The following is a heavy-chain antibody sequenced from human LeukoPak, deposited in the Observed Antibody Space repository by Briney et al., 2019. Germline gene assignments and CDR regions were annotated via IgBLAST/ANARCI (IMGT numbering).Heavy chain of an antibody. CDR3: AKARKRYCSGGSCYYCDY. D-gene: IGHD2-15*01. V-gene: IGHV3-9*01. CDR2: IRWNSATI. Sequence: PGGSLRLSCAASGFAFSSYAMHWVRQAPGKGLEWVSGIRWNSATIGYADSVKGRLTNSRDNAKNSLYLQMNSLRPEDTALYYCAKARKRYCSGGSCYYCDYWGQGILVTVSS. J-gene: IGHJ4*02. CDR1: GFAFSSYA.